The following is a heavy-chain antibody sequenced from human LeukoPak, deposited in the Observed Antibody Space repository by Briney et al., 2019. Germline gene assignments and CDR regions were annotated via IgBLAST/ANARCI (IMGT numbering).Heavy chain of an antibody. D-gene: IGHD6-13*01. CDR3: ARSYSSSSDAFDI. Sequence: GESLKISCKGSGYSFTSYWIGWVRQMPGKGLEWMGIIYPGDSDTRYSPSFQGQVTISADKSISTAYLQWSSLKASDTAMYYCARSYSSSSDAFDIWGQGTMVTISS. CDR2: IYPGDSDT. J-gene: IGHJ3*02. CDR1: GYSFTSYW. V-gene: IGHV5-51*01.